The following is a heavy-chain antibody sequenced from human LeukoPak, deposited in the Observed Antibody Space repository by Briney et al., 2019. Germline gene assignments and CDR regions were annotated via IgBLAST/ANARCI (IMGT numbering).Heavy chain of an antibody. V-gene: IGHV1-18*01. CDR2: ISAYNGNT. D-gene: IGHD6-19*01. CDR3: ARLYSSGWYGIGDDAFDI. CDR1: GYTFTSYG. J-gene: IGHJ3*02. Sequence: ASVKVSCKASGYTFTSYGISWVRQAPGQGLEWMGWISAYNGNTNYAQQLQGRVTMSTDTSTSTAYMELRSLRSDDTAVYYCARLYSSGWYGIGDDAFDIWGQGTMVTVSS.